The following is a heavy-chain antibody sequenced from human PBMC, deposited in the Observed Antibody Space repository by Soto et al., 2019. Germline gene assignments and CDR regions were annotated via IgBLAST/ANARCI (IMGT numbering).Heavy chain of an antibody. V-gene: IGHV4-59*01. CDR3: ARSGGSLDY. CDR2: IYYSGST. D-gene: IGHD2-15*01. Sequence: PSETLSLTCTVSGGSISSYYWNWIRQPPGKGLEWIGYIYYSGSTNYNPSLKSRVTLSAVTSKNKFSLKLNSVTAADTAVYYCARSGGSLDYWGQGTLVTV. J-gene: IGHJ4*02. CDR1: GGSISSYY.